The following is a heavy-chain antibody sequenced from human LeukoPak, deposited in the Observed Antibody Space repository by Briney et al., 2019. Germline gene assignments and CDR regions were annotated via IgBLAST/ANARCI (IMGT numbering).Heavy chain of an antibody. D-gene: IGHD3-10*01. J-gene: IGHJ4*02. V-gene: IGHV3-23*01. CDR1: GFTFSSYA. CDR2: ISGSGGST. CDR3: ATHRRGITMVRGVIPRFAY. Sequence: GGSLRLSCAASGFTFSSYAMSWVRQAPGKGLEWVSAISGSGGSTYYADSVKGRFTISRDNSKNTLYLQMNSLRAEDTAVYYCATHRRGITMVRGVIPRFAYWGQGTPVTVSS.